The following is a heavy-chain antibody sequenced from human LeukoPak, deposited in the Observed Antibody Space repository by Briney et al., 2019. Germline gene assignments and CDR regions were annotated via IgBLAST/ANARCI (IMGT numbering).Heavy chain of an antibody. Sequence: PSETLSLTCVVSGFSISSGYYWGWIRQPPGRGLEWIVNSHPSGTTFYNSSLKSRVAMSIDTSKNQFSLKPVSVTAADTAVYYCAGEAERRIVNWGQGTLVTVSS. J-gene: IGHJ4*02. CDR1: GFSISSGYY. CDR3: AGEAERRIVN. D-gene: IGHD1-1*01. CDR2: SHPSGTT. V-gene: IGHV4-38-2*02.